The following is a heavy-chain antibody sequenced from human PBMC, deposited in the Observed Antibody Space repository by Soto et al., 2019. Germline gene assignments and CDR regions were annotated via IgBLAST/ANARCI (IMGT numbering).Heavy chain of an antibody. CDR1: GGTFSSYA. Sequence: QVQLVQSGAEVKKPGSSVKVSCKASGGTFSSYAISWVRQAPGQGLEWMGGIIPIFGTANYAQKFQGRVTITADESTSTAYMELSSLRSEDTAVYYCARARKIVVVPAAILSGYYYHGMDIWGQGTTVTVSS. CDR2: IIPIFGTA. V-gene: IGHV1-69*01. CDR3: ARARKIVVVPAAILSGYYYHGMDI. J-gene: IGHJ6*02. D-gene: IGHD2-2*02.